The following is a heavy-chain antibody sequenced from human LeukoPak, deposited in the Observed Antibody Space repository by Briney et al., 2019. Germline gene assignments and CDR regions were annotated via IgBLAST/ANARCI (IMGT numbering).Heavy chain of an antibody. Sequence: GASVKVSCKASGGAFSSYAISWVQQAPGQGHEWMGGIIPIVGTANYAQKFQGRVTITTDESTSTAYMELSSLRSEDTAVYYCAGVSIAAAGRFDYWGEGTLVTVSS. CDR2: IIPIVGTA. CDR1: GGAFSSYA. J-gene: IGHJ4*02. D-gene: IGHD6-13*01. CDR3: AGVSIAAAGRFDY. V-gene: IGHV1-69*05.